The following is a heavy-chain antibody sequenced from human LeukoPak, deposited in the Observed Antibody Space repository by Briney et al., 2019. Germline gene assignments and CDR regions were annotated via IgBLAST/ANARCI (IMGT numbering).Heavy chain of an antibody. J-gene: IGHJ6*04. D-gene: IGHD3-3*01. CDR3: ARGTTIYDGMDV. CDR2: ISTYDGNT. Sequence: ASVNVSCKASVYTFTRYGIGLVRHAPGQGHEWMGWISTYDGNTQYAPNLQGRVTMTTDTSTSTAYMELRSLRSDDTTVYYWARGTTIYDGMDVWGEGDTVTVSS. CDR1: VYTFTRYG. V-gene: IGHV1-18*01.